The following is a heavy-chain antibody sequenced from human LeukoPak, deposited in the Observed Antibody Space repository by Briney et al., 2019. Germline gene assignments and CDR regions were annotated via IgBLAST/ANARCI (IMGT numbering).Heavy chain of an antibody. J-gene: IGHJ4*02. CDR1: GGSISSYY. D-gene: IGHD6-13*01. CDR3: ARESGGAAALGY. Sequence: SETLSLTCIVSGGSISSYYWSWIRQPPGKGLEWIGYIYYSGSTNYNPSLKSRVTISVDTSKNQFSLKLSSVTAADTAVYYCARESGGAAALGYWGQGTLVTVSS. CDR2: IYYSGST. V-gene: IGHV4-59*01.